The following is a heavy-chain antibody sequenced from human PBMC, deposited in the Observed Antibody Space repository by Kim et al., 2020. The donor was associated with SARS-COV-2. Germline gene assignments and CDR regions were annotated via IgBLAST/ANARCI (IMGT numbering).Heavy chain of an antibody. J-gene: IGHJ6*02. CDR3: ARDGSWHYGMDV. Sequence: TYAQGFTGRFVFSLDTSVSTEYLEISSLKAEDTAVYYCARDGSWHYGMDVWGQGTTVTVSS. V-gene: IGHV7-4-1*02.